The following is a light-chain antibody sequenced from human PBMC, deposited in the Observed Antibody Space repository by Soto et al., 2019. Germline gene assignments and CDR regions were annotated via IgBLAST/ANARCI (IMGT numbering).Light chain of an antibody. J-gene: IGLJ2*01. CDR2: EVT. CDR1: SSDIGTYDF. V-gene: IGLV2-14*01. Sequence: QSALTQPASVSGSPGQSITISCTGTSSDIGTYDFVSWYQQHPGTAPKLILYEVTNRPPGLSDRFSGSKSGNTASLTISGLQAEDEADYYCFSYTSSNTRVFGGGTKLTVL. CDR3: FSYTSSNTRV.